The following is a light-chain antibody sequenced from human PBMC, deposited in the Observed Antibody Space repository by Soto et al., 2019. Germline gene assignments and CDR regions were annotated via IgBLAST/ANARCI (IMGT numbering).Light chain of an antibody. CDR1: QSVSTSN. Sequence: IVLTQSPGTLSSSPGERATLSCRASQSVSTSNLAWYQQRPGQAPRLLIYGASRRATGIPDRFSGSGSGTDFTLTISRLEPEDLAVYYCQQYDNSVLTFGQGTKVEIK. CDR3: QQYDNSVLT. CDR2: GAS. J-gene: IGKJ1*01. V-gene: IGKV3-20*01.